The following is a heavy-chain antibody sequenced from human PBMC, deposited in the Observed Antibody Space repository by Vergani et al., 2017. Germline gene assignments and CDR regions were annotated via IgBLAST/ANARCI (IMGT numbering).Heavy chain of an antibody. J-gene: IGHJ4*02. CDR2: IYYSGST. D-gene: IGHD5-18*01. V-gene: IGHV4-59*01. Sequence: QVQLQESGPGLVKPSETLSLPCTVSGGSISSYYWSWIRQPPGKGLEWIGYIYYSGSTNYNPSLKSRVTISVDTSKNQFSLKLSAVTAADTAVYYCARGLVDTAVDYWGQGTLVTVSS. CDR3: ARGLVDTAVDY. CDR1: GGSISSYY.